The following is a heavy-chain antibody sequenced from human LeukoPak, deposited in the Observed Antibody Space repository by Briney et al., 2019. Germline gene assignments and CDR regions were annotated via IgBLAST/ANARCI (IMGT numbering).Heavy chain of an antibody. Sequence: GGSLRLSCVASGFTFSSYSMNWVRQAPGKGLEWVSYISSGSSTTYYVDSVKGRFTISRDNSKNTLYLQMNSLRAEDTAVYYCARDRQDWGSFDYWGQGTLVTVSS. J-gene: IGHJ4*02. CDR1: GFTFSSYS. D-gene: IGHD7-27*01. V-gene: IGHV3-48*01. CDR2: ISSGSSTT. CDR3: ARDRQDWGSFDY.